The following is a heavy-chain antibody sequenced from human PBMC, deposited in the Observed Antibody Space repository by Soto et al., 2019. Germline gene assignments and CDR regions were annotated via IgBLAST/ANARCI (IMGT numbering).Heavy chain of an antibody. J-gene: IGHJ6*02. D-gene: IGHD3-3*01. Sequence: QPGGSLRLSCAASGFTFSSYEMNWVRQAPGKGLEWVSYISSSGSTIYYADSVKGRFTISRDNAKNSLYLQMNSLRAEDTAVYYCARNSYDFWSGRIYYYYGMDVWGQGTTVTVSS. CDR3: ARNSYDFWSGRIYYYYGMDV. V-gene: IGHV3-48*03. CDR1: GFTFSSYE. CDR2: ISSSGSTI.